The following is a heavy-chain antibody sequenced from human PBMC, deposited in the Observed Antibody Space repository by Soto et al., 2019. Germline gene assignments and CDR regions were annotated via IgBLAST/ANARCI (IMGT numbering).Heavy chain of an antibody. Sequence: QVQLQETGPGLVKPSQTLSLTCTVSGVSITSGDNYWSWIRQPPGKGLEWIGYIFYIGNAYYNPSLQSQVIISVDTSRNQLFLRLTSVSAADTAWYYCVRKAGTTFWGSFFDHWGQGTLVTVSS. V-gene: IGHV4-30-4*01. CDR2: IFYIGNA. CDR1: GVSITSGDNY. CDR3: VRKAGTTFWGSFFDH. J-gene: IGHJ4*02. D-gene: IGHD1-7*01.